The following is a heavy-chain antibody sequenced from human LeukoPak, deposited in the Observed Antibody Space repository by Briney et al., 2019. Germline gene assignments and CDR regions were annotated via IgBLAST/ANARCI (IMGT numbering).Heavy chain of an antibody. J-gene: IGHJ6*03. D-gene: IGHD3-10*01. CDR3: AKRGFVGTARGYYMDV. CDR1: GFTFSNYG. Sequence: SGGSLRLSCAASGFTFSNYGTHWVRQAPGKGREWVAFIRFDGNNKFYADSVKGRFTMSRDDSQNTLYLQMNSLRAEDTAVYYCAKRGFVGTARGYYMDVWGKGTTVTVSS. CDR2: IRFDGNNK. V-gene: IGHV3-30*02.